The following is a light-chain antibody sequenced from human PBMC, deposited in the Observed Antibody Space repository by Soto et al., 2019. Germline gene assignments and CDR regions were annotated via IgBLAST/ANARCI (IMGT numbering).Light chain of an antibody. CDR3: QQYNSYWT. V-gene: IGKV1-5*03. J-gene: IGKJ1*01. CDR2: KAS. Sequence: DIQMTQSPSTLSASVGDRVTITCRASQSISSWLAWYQQKPGKAPKFLNYKASSLESGVPSRFSGSGSGTEFTLTISSLQPDDFATYYCQQYNSYWTFGQGTKVEIK. CDR1: QSISSW.